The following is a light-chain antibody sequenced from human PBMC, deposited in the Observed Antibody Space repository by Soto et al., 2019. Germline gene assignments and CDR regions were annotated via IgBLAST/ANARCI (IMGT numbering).Light chain of an antibody. Sequence: EIVLTQSPGTLSLSPGERATLSCRASQLVVTSYLHWYQHKPGQAPRLLISGALTRATGIPDRFSGSGSGTDFTLTISRLEPEDCAVYYCQQRSNWPPITFGQGTRLEIK. J-gene: IGKJ5*01. CDR1: QLVVTSY. CDR3: QQRSNWPPIT. CDR2: GAL. V-gene: IGKV3D-20*02.